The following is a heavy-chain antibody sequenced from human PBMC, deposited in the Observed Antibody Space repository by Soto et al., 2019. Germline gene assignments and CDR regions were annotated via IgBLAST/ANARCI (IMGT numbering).Heavy chain of an antibody. D-gene: IGHD4-17*01. Sequence: SETLSLTCTVSGGSISPYYWSWIRQSPGKGLEWIGYIFYSGSTNYNPSLKSRVTISVDTSKNQFSLKLSSMTAADTAVYYCAKFYGRWYFDLWGRGTLVTVSS. CDR3: AKFYGRWYFDL. V-gene: IGHV4-59*01. J-gene: IGHJ2*01. CDR1: GGSISPYY. CDR2: IFYSGST.